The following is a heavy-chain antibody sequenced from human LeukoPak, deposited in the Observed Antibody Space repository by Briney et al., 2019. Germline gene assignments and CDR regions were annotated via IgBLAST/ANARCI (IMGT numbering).Heavy chain of an antibody. D-gene: IGHD3-22*01. Sequence: GGSLRLSCATSGFTFSNAWMTWVRQAPGKGLEWVSYISSSSSTIYYADSVKGRFTISRDNAKNSLYLQMNSLRAEDTAVYYCARDFSDDSSGYYGELDYWGQGTLVTVSS. CDR3: ARDFSDDSSGYYGELDY. J-gene: IGHJ4*02. V-gene: IGHV3-48*01. CDR2: ISSSSSTI. CDR1: GFTFSNAW.